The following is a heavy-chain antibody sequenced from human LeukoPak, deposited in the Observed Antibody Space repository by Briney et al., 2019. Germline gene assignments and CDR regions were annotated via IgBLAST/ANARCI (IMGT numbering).Heavy chain of an antibody. CDR1: GGSFSGYY. Sequence: SETLSLTCAVYGGSFSGYYWSWIRQPPGKGLEWIGEINHSGSTNYNPSLKSRVTISVDTSKDQFSLKLSSVTAADTAVYCCARSVGRDIVATIFQPNTPQPLGYWGQGTLVTVSS. CDR3: ARSVGRDIVATIFQPNTPQPLGY. D-gene: IGHD5-12*01. V-gene: IGHV4-34*01. CDR2: INHSGST. J-gene: IGHJ4*02.